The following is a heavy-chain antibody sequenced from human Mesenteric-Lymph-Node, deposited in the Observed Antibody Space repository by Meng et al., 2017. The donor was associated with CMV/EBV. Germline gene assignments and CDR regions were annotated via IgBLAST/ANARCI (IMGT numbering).Heavy chain of an antibody. D-gene: IGHD2-8*01. CDR2: IDGSGAPT. CDR1: GFTFSSYA. J-gene: IGHJ3*02. Sequence: GESLKISCAASGFTFSSYAVSWVRQSPGKGLEWVSAIDGSGAPTYYADSVKGRFTISRDNAKNTLDLHMNSLRAEDTAVYYCAKDRGYCTRTCTRAFDIWGQGTTVTVSS. CDR3: AKDRGYCTRTCTRAFDI. V-gene: IGHV3-23*01.